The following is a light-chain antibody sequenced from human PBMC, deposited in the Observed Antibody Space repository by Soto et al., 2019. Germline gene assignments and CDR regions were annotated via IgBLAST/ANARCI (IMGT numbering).Light chain of an antibody. CDR2: GAS. CDR1: QSVSSN. CDR3: QQYNNWPRT. V-gene: IGKV3-15*01. J-gene: IGKJ1*01. Sequence: EIVMTQSPATLSVSPGERATLSCRASQSVSSNLAWYQQKPGQAPRLLIYGASTRATGIPARFSGSGSVTEFTLTISSLHSEDFAVYYCQQYNNWPRTFGQGTKVEIK.